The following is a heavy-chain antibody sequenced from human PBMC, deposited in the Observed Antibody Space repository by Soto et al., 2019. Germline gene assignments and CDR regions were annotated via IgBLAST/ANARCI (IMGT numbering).Heavy chain of an antibody. CDR3: AKDQGSSSGRDYYYYYGMDV. CDR2: ISYDGSNK. J-gene: IGHJ6*02. CDR1: GFTFSSYG. D-gene: IGHD6-6*01. V-gene: IGHV3-30*18. Sequence: GGSLRLSCAASGFTFSSYGMHSVRQAPGKGLEWVAVISYDGSNKYYADSVKGRFTISRDNSKNTLYLQMNSLRAEDTAVYYCAKDQGSSSGRDYYYYYGMDVWGQGTTVTVSS.